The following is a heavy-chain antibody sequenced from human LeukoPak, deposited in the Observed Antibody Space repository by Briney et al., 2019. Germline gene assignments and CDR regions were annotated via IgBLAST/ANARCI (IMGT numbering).Heavy chain of an antibody. CDR2: INRSGDTT. CDR1: GGTFSSYA. Sequence: GSSVKVSCKASGGTFSSYAISWVRQAPGQGLEWMGIINRSGDTTSYAQKFQGRVTMTKDTSTSTVYMELSSLRSEDTAVYYCARDSEESTGYSSSWLDYWGQGTLVTVSS. CDR3: ARDSEESTGYSSSWLDY. V-gene: IGHV1-46*01. D-gene: IGHD6-13*01. J-gene: IGHJ4*02.